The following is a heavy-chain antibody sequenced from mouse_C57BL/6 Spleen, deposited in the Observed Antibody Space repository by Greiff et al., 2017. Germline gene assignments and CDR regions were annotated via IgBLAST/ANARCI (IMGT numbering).Heavy chain of an antibody. V-gene: IGHV6-3*01. Sequence: EVKLMESGGGLVQPGGSMKLSCVASGFTFSNYWMNWVRQSPEKGLEWVAQIRLKSDNYATHYAESVKGRFTISRDDSKSSVYLQMNNLRAEDTGIYYCTLWLGDAMDYWGQGTSVTVSS. CDR1: GFTFSNYW. D-gene: IGHD2-2*01. CDR2: IRLKSDNYAT. CDR3: TLWLGDAMDY. J-gene: IGHJ4*01.